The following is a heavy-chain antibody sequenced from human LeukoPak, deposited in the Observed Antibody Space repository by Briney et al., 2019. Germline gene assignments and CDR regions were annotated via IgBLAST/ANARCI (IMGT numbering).Heavy chain of an antibody. D-gene: IGHD6-19*01. CDR2: ISGSGSST. Sequence: GGSLRLSCAASGFTFGSYAMSWVRQAPGKGLEWVSAISGSGSSTTYTDSVKGRFTISRDNSKNTLYLQMNGLRGEDTAVYYCARDRVSGSWSDYWGQGSLVTVSS. CDR1: GFTFGSYA. J-gene: IGHJ4*02. CDR3: ARDRVSGSWSDY. V-gene: IGHV3-23*01.